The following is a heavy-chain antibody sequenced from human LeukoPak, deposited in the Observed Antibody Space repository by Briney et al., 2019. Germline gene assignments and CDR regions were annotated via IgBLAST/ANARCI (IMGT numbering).Heavy chain of an antibody. Sequence: SETLSLTCTVSGGSISSSPNYWGWIRQPPGKGLEWIGSIHHSGGTYCNPSLKSRVTVSLDKSKNQFSLNLTSVSAADTALYYCSREVAYTYGYDYWGQGALVTVSS. V-gene: IGHV4-39*07. J-gene: IGHJ4*02. CDR1: GGSISSSPNY. CDR3: SREVAYTYGYDY. D-gene: IGHD5-18*01. CDR2: IHHSGGT.